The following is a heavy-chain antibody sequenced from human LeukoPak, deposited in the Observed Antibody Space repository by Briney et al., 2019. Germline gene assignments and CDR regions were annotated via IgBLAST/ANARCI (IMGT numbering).Heavy chain of an antibody. CDR1: GYTFTGYY. CDR2: FDPEDGET. J-gene: IGHJ6*02. D-gene: IGHD3-3*01. CDR3: ATESFYLGVVNANYYYYGMDV. Sequence: GASVKVSCKASGYTFTGYYMHWVRQAPGKGLEWMGGFDPEDGETIYAQKFQGRVTMTGDTSTDTAYMELSSLRSEDTAVYYCATESFYLGVVNANYYYYGMDVWGQGTTVTVSS. V-gene: IGHV1-24*01.